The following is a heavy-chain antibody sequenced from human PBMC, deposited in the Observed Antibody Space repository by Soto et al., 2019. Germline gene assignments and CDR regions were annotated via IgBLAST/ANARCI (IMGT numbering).Heavy chain of an antibody. V-gene: IGHV4-59*01. CDR2: IYYSGST. CDR3: ARGPYYYGSGSYPYPINFDY. D-gene: IGHD3-10*01. Sequence: SETLSLTCTVSGGSISSYYWSWIRQPPGKGLEWIGYIYYSGSTNYNPSLKSRVTISVDTSKNQFSLKLSSVTAADTAVYYCARGPYYYGSGSYPYPINFDYWGQGTLVTVSS. CDR1: GGSISSYY. J-gene: IGHJ4*02.